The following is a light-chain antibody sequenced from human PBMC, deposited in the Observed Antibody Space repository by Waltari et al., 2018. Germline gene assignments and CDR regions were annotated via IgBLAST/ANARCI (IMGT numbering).Light chain of an antibody. CDR1: QSISSY. Sequence: DIRMTQSPSSLSASLGDRVTITCRASQSISSYVNWYQQKPGKAPKLLMYSTSSLQSGGPSRFSCSGSGTDFTLTVSSLQPEDFATYYCQQSFSTPYTFGQGTKLEIK. J-gene: IGKJ2*01. V-gene: IGKV1-39*01. CDR2: STS. CDR3: QQSFSTPYT.